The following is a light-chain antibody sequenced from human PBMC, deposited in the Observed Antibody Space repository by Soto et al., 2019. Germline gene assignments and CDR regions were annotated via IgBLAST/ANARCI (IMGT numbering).Light chain of an antibody. CDR2: GAS. Sequence: IVMTQSPATLSVSQGERATLSCRASQSVSSTLAWYQQKPGQAPRLLIYGASTRATGIPARFSGSGSGTEFTLTISSLQSEDVAVYYCQQRSNGPPVIRFCEGALLEI. CDR1: QSVSST. J-gene: IGKJ5*01. V-gene: IGKV3-15*01. CDR3: QQRSNGPPVIR.